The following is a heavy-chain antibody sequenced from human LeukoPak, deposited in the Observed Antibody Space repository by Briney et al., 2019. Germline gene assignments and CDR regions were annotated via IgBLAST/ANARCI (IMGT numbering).Heavy chain of an antibody. CDR3: ANPTFP. CDR2: IRYDGSKK. CDR1: GFTFSSYG. V-gene: IGHV3-30*02. Sequence: GGSLRLSCAASGFTFSSYGIHWVRQAPGKGLEWVAYIRYDGSKKYYTDSVKGRFTISRDNSKNTVYLQMNSLRGEDTAVYYCANPTFPWGQGTLVTVSS. J-gene: IGHJ5*02. D-gene: IGHD4-11*01.